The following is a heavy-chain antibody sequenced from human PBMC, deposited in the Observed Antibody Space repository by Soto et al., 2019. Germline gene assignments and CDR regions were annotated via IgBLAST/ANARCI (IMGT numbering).Heavy chain of an antibody. CDR1: GGSISSSSYY. J-gene: IGHJ5*02. Sequence: SETLSLTCTVSGGSISSSSYYWGWIRQPPGKGLEWIGSIYYSGSTYYNPSLKSRVTISVDTSKNQFSLKLSSVTAADTAVYYCEVGGITMVRGVIHMNWFDPWGKGTLVTVSS. CDR2: IYYSGST. V-gene: IGHV4-39*01. D-gene: IGHD3-10*01. CDR3: EVGGITMVRGVIHMNWFDP.